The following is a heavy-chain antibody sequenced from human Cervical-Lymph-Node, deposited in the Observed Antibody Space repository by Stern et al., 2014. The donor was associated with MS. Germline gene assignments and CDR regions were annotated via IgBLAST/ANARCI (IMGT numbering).Heavy chain of an antibody. CDR2: IYYSGST. D-gene: IGHD5-18*01. J-gene: IGHJ4*02. Sequence: QLQLQESGPGLVKPSETLSLTCTVSGGSISSSSYYWGWIRQPPGKGLEWIGSIYYSGSTYYNPSLKSRVTISVDTSKTKSPLKLGSVTAADTAVYYCARHSTYTAMAVDYWGQGTLVTVSS. CDR3: ARHSTYTAMAVDY. V-gene: IGHV4-39*01. CDR1: GGSISSSSYY.